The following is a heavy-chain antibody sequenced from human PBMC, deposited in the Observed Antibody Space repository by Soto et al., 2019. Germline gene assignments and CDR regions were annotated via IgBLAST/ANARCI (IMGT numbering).Heavy chain of an antibody. Sequence: PVKRDCKTAGYTFTVYYMHWVRQNNGQGLEWMGWINPNSGGTNYAQKFQGWVTMTRDTSISTAYMELSRLRSDDTAVYYCARASVLRFLEWSPYDYYYYGMDVWGQGTTVTVSS. CDR2: INPNSGGT. CDR3: ARASVLRFLEWSPYDYYYYGMDV. J-gene: IGHJ6*02. CDR1: GYTFTVYY. D-gene: IGHD3-3*01. V-gene: IGHV1-2*04.